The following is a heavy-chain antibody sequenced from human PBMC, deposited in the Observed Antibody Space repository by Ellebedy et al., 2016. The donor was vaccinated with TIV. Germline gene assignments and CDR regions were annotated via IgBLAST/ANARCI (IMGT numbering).Heavy chain of an antibody. Sequence: AASVKVSCKTSGYTFTDYYIHWVRQAPGQGLEWMAWIKPNSGGTNYAQKFQGRVTVTRETSTSTAFLELSSLRSDDTAVYYCTRDLTNIVPGDNWGQGTLVTVSS. CDR1: GYTFTDYY. CDR3: TRDLTNIVPGDN. V-gene: IGHV1-2*02. D-gene: IGHD1-26*01. J-gene: IGHJ4*02. CDR2: IKPNSGGT.